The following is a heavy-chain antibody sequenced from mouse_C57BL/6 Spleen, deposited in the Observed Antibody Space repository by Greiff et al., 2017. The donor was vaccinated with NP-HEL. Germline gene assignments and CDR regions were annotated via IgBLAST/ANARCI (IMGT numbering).Heavy chain of an antibody. D-gene: IGHD1-1*01. J-gene: IGHJ1*03. CDR3: ARGHDYGSSDWYFDV. CDR2: INYDGSST. Sequence: EVQLVESEGGLVQPGSSMKLSCTASGFTFSDYYMAWVRQVPEKGLEWVANINYDGSSTYYLDSLKSRFIISRDNAKNILYLQMSSLKSEDTATYYCARGHDYGSSDWYFDVWGTGTTVTVSS. V-gene: IGHV5-16*01. CDR1: GFTFSDYY.